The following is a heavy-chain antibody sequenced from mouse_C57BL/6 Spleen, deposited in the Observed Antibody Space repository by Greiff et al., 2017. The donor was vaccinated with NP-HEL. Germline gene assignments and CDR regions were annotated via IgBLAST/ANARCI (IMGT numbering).Heavy chain of an antibody. Sequence: QVQLKQSGAELVKPGASVKISCKASGYAFSSYWMNWVKQRPGKGLEWIGQIYPGDGDTNYNGKFKGKATLTADKSSSTAYMQRSSLTSEDSAVYFCARRGYYGPAAYWGQGTLVTVSA. CDR3: ARRGYYGPAAY. CDR2: IYPGDGDT. J-gene: IGHJ3*01. D-gene: IGHD1-1*01. CDR1: GYAFSSYW. V-gene: IGHV1-80*01.